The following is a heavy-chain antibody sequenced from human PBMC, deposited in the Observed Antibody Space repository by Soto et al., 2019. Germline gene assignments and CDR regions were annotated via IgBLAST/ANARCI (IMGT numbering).Heavy chain of an antibody. CDR2: IYGSGGGI. CDR3: AKDLVSGDGLWLMDE. J-gene: IGHJ4*02. D-gene: IGHD2-21*02. V-gene: IGHV3-23*01. Sequence: VQLLESGGGLVQPGGSLRLSCTASGFTFSDYAMTWVRQAPGKGLECVSGIYGSGGGIQYADSVKGRFTISRDNYRNTLYLQMNSLRDEDTAVYYCAKDLVSGDGLWLMDEWGQGTLVTVSP. CDR1: GFTFSDYA.